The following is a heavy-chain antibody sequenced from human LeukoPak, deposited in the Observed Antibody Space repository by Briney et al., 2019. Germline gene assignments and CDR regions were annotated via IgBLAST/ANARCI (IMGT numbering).Heavy chain of an antibody. V-gene: IGHV4-38-2*02. CDR2: IYQSGST. D-gene: IGHD2-15*01. CDR1: GYTISSGYY. CDR3: ARELYCSGGSCHSRDAFDI. J-gene: IGHJ3*02. Sequence: SETLSLTCTVSGYTISSGYYWGWIRQPPGKGLEWIGSIYQSGSTYYNPSLKSRVTISVDTSKNHFSLKLTSVTAADTAVYYCARELYCSGGSCHSRDAFDIWGQGTMVTVSS.